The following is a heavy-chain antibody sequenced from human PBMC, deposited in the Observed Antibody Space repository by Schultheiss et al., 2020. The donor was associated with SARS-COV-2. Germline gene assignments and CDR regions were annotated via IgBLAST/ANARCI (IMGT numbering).Heavy chain of an antibody. Sequence: GESLKISCAASGFTFSRPWMHWFRQTPGKGLEWVSYISSSGSTIYYADSVKGRFTISRDNAKNSLYLQMNSLRAEDTAIYYCAREFVDTSIIAYYAMDVWGQGTTVTVSS. CDR2: ISSSGSTI. D-gene: IGHD5-18*01. CDR1: GFTFSRPW. CDR3: AREFVDTSIIAYYAMDV. V-gene: IGHV3-48*03. J-gene: IGHJ6*02.